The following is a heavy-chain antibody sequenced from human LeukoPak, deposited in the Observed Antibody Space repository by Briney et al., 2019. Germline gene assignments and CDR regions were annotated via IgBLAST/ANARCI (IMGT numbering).Heavy chain of an antibody. CDR2: ISGSGGGT. CDR3: AKESGPRVAYLFDY. Sequence: PGGSLRLSCAASGFTFNIYAMSWVRQAPGRGLEWVSSISGSGGGTYYADSVKGRFTISRDNSKNTLYLQMNSLRAEDTAVYYCAKESGPRVAYLFDYWGQGTLVTVSS. CDR1: GFTFNIYA. J-gene: IGHJ4*02. V-gene: IGHV3-23*01. D-gene: IGHD2-21*01.